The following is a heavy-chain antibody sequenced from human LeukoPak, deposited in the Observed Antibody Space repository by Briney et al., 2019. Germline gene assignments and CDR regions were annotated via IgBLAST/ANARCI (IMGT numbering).Heavy chain of an antibody. CDR3: ARGGSSSPPDYYYYYMDV. V-gene: IGHV3-13*01. CDR2: IGTAGDT. CDR1: GFTFSSYD. J-gene: IGHJ6*03. D-gene: IGHD6-6*01. Sequence: GGSLRLSCAASGFTFSSYDMHWFRQAPGKGLDWVSAIGTAGDTYYPGSVKGRFTISRENAKNSLYLQMNSLRAGDTAVYYCARGGSSSPPDYYYYYMDVWGKGTTVTVSS.